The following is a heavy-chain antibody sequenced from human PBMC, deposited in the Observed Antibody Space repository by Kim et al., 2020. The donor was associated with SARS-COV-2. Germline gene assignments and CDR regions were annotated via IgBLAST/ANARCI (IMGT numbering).Heavy chain of an antibody. J-gene: IGHJ4*02. Sequence: ASVTVSCKASGYTFSSFDINWVRQATGQGLEWVGWMNPNSGNTGSAQKFQGRLTMTRNTSITTAYMELSSLRSEDTAVYYCARRNTVTTRTLDFWGQGTL. CDR1: GYTFSSFD. CDR3: ARRNTVTTRTLDF. CDR2: MNPNSGNT. D-gene: IGHD4-17*01. V-gene: IGHV1-8*01.